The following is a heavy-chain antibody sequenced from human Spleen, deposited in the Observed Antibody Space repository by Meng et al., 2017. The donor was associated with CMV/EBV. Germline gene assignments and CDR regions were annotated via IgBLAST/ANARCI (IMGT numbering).Heavy chain of an antibody. J-gene: IGHJ4*02. V-gene: IGHV3-21*01. Sequence: GGSLRLSCAASGFTFSSYSMNWVRQAPGKGLEWVSSISSSSSYIYYADSVKGRFTISRDNAKKSLYLQMNSLRAEDTALYYCARQEYSGSWSFLKDYWGQGTLVTVSS. CDR3: ARQEYSGSWSFLKDY. CDR1: GFTFSSYS. D-gene: IGHD6-13*01. CDR2: ISSSSSYI.